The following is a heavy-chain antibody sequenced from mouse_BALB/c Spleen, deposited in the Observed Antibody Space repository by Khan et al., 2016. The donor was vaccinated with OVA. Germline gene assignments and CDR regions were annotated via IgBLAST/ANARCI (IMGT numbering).Heavy chain of an antibody. J-gene: IGHJ2*01. D-gene: IGHD2-1*01. CDR2: INTYNGEP. CDR1: GYTFTNYV. V-gene: IGHV9-3-1*01. Sequence: QIQLVQSGPELKKPGETVKISCKASGYTFTNYVMNWVKQAPGKGLKWMGWINTYNGEPTYSDDFKGRFAFSLETSASTAYLQINNLKNEDTATYFCARGNRDFDYWGQGTTLTVSS. CDR3: ARGNRDFDY.